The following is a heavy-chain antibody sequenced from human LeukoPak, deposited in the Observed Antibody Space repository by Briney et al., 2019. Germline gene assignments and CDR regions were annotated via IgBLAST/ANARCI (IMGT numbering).Heavy chain of an antibody. V-gene: IGHV4-59*02. Sequence: PSETLSLTCSVSGGSVTSYYWNWVRQTPGKGLEWIGYISNSETTDYGPSFKSRVTLSLDTSKNQFSLKLSSVTAADTGVYYCARGYSYGYFDYWGQGTLVTVSS. CDR1: GGSVTSYY. CDR3: ARGYSYGYFDY. CDR2: ISNSETT. D-gene: IGHD5-18*01. J-gene: IGHJ4*02.